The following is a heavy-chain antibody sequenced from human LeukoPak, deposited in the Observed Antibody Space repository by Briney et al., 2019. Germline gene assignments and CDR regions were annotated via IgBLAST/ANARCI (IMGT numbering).Heavy chain of an antibody. CDR1: GFTFSSYA. J-gene: IGHJ4*02. V-gene: IGHV3-23*01. D-gene: IGHD5-24*01. CDR3: AKEGRSLQTY. Sequence: GGSLRLSCAASGFTFSSYAMSWVRQAPGKGLEWVSDISGSGSRTYYADSVKGRFTISRDNSKNTLYLQMNSLRAEDTAVYYCAKEGRSLQTYWGQGTLVTVSS. CDR2: ISGSGSRT.